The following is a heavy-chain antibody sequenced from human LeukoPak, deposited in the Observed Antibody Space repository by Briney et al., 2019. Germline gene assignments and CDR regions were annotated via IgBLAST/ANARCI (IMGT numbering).Heavy chain of an antibody. Sequence: GASVKVSCKASGGTFSSYAISWVRQAPGQGLEWMGRIIPILGIANYAQKFQGRVTITADKSTSTAYMELSSLRSEDTAVYYCARGTQFFVRGIYGDYGGRGPLVTVSS. J-gene: IGHJ4*02. CDR2: IIPILGIA. D-gene: IGHD3-16*01. V-gene: IGHV1-69*04. CDR1: GGTFSSYA. CDR3: ARGTQFFVRGIYGDY.